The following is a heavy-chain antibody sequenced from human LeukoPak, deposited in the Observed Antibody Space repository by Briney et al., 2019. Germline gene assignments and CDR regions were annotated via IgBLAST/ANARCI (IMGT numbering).Heavy chain of an antibody. CDR3: ANEIRPNDY. Sequence: GGSLRLSGAASEFDFSSHAMTWARQAPGKGLEWVSAISISGSKTYYADSVKGRFTISRDNSKNTLYLQMNSLRAEDTAVYYCANEIRPNDYWGQGTQVTVSS. J-gene: IGHJ4*02. CDR2: ISISGSKT. D-gene: IGHD4-17*01. CDR1: EFDFSSHA. V-gene: IGHV3-23*01.